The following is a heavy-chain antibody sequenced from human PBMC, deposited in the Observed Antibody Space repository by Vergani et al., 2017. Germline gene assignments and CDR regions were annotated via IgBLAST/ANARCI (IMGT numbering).Heavy chain of an antibody. V-gene: IGHV4-34*01. Sequence: QVQLQQWGGGLLKPSETLSLICVVNGGSFTSYHWTWIRQSPGEGLEWVGEMDHTGRPDYNPSLKSRLTMSVDKSRNQFSLTLNSVTATDTAIYFCARVNTETNGHLYYYYYMDDWGQGTAVTVS. CDR1: GGSFTSYH. D-gene: IGHD4-11*01. J-gene: IGHJ6*03. CDR3: ARVNTETNGHLYYYYYMDD. CDR2: MDHTGRP.